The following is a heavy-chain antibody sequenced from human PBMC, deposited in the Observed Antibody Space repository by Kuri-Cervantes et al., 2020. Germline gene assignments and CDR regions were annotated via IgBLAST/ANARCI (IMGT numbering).Heavy chain of an antibody. CDR1: GGSISSGSYY. D-gene: IGHD4-17*01. J-gene: IGHJ6*02. V-gene: IGHV4-61*02. CDR3: ARSPAGGYGDYFWGVWSPAGLGGMDV. Sequence: LRLSCTVSGGSISSGSYYWSWIRQPAGKGLEWIGRIYTSGSTNYNPSLKSRVTISVDTSKNQFSLKLSSVTAADTAVYYCARSPAGGYGDYFWGVWSPAGLGGMDVWGQGTTVTVSS. CDR2: IYTSGST.